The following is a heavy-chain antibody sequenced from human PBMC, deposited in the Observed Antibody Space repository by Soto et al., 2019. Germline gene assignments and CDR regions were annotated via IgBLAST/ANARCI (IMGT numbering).Heavy chain of an antibody. CDR3: ARVADVDYYYGMDV. J-gene: IGHJ6*02. Sequence: QVQLQESGPGLVKPSGTLSLTCAVSGGSISSSNWWSWVRQPPGKGLEWIGEFYHSGSTNYNPSRKSLVTISVDKSKNQFSLNLNSVTAADTAVYYWARVADVDYYYGMDVWGQGTTVTVSS. D-gene: IGHD6-13*01. CDR1: GGSISSSNW. CDR2: FYHSGST. V-gene: IGHV4-4*02.